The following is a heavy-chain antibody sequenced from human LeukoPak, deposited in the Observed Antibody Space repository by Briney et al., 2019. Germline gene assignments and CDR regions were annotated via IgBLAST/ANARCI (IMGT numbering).Heavy chain of an antibody. CDR1: GGTFSSYA. J-gene: IGHJ4*02. D-gene: IGHD1-26*01. Sequence: GASVKVSCKASGGTFSSYAISWVRQAPGQGLEWMGGIIPIFGTANYAQKFQGRVTITADKSTSTAYMEPSSLRSEDTAVYYCARGAIVGVLYYFDYWGQGTLVTVSS. CDR3: ARGAIVGVLYYFDY. V-gene: IGHV1-69*06. CDR2: IIPIFGTA.